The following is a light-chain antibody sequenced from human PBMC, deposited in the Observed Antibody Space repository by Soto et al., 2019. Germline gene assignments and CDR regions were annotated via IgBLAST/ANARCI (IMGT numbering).Light chain of an antibody. J-gene: IGKJ5*01. CDR1: QSVRRS. Sequence: EIVLTQSPATLSLSPGERATLSCRASQSVRRSLAWYQQHPGQAPRLLIYDASNRATGIPARFSGSGSGTDFTLTISSLEAKDFAVYYCQQRLHWPITFGQGTRLEIK. CDR2: DAS. V-gene: IGKV3-11*01. CDR3: QQRLHWPIT.